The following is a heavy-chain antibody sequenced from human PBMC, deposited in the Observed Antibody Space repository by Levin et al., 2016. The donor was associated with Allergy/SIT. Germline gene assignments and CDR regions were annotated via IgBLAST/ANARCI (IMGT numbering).Heavy chain of an antibody. V-gene: IGHV1-18*01. D-gene: IGHD4-17*01. J-gene: IGHJ4*02. CDR2: ISAYNGNT. CDR3: ARDSTVKLSLPHY. Sequence: WVRQAPGQGLEWMGWISAYNGNTNYAQKLQGRVTMTTDTSTSTAYMELRSLRSDDTAVYYCARDSTVKLSLPHYWGQGTLVTVSS.